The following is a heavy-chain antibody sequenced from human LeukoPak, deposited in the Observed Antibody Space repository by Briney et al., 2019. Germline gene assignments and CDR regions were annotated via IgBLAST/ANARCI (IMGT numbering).Heavy chain of an antibody. CDR2: IHASDIT. V-gene: IGHV4-61*02. Sequence: PSQTLSLTCTVSGASISSGAYYWNWIRQTAGKGLEWIGRIHASDITNYNPSLKSRVTISVDTSKNQFSLELKSVTVADAAVYYCARMTTVTTFDYWGQGTLVTVSS. D-gene: IGHD4-17*01. CDR1: GASISSGAYY. J-gene: IGHJ4*02. CDR3: ARMTTVTTFDY.